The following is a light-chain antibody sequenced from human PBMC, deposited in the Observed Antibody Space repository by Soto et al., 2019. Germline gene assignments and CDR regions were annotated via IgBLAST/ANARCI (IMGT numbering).Light chain of an antibody. V-gene: IGKV3D-20*02. CDR3: QQRSNAIT. CDR1: QSVSSSY. J-gene: IGKJ5*01. CDR2: GAS. Sequence: EILLTQSPGTLSLSPGERATLSWGASQSVSSSYLAWYKQKPCHAPRLLMYGASIRASGIPDSFSGSGSGTEFTLTISSLEPEDFAVYYCQQRSNAITFGQGTRLEIK.